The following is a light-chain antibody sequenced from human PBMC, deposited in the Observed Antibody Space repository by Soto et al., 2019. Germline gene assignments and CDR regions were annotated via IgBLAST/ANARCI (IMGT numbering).Light chain of an antibody. Sequence: DIQMTQSPSSLSASVGDRVTITCQASQDISNYLNWYQQKPGKAPKLLIYDASNLETGVPSRFSGSGSGTDFTFTTSSLQPEDIATYYCQQYDNLWTFGQGTKVDIK. CDR1: QDISNY. CDR3: QQYDNLWT. V-gene: IGKV1-33*01. CDR2: DAS. J-gene: IGKJ1*01.